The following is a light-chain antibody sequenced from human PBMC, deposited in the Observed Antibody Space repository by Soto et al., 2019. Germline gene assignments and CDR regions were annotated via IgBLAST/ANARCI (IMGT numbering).Light chain of an antibody. V-gene: IGKV1-5*01. Sequence: DIEMVQSPSALSASVGDTVTITCRASQKSSPWLAWYQQKPGQAPKLLMYDVSSLKRGVPSRFSGSGSGTEFTLTISSLQPDDSATYYCQQYESYSWTFGQGTKVDIK. CDR2: DVS. J-gene: IGKJ1*01. CDR3: QQYESYSWT. CDR1: QKSSPW.